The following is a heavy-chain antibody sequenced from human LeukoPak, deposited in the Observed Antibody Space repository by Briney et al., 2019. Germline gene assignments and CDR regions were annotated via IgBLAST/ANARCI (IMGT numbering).Heavy chain of an antibody. CDR1: GYTFTSYY. CDR3: ARDSTPAGYSSSWYNYAFDI. V-gene: IGHV1-46*01. CDR2: INPSGGST. J-gene: IGHJ3*02. Sequence: ASVKVSCKASGYTFTSYYMHWVRQAPGQGLEWMGIINPSGGSTSYAQKFQGRVTMTRDTSTSTVYMELSSLRSEDTAVYYCARDSTPAGYSSSWYNYAFDIWGQGTMVTVSS. D-gene: IGHD6-13*01.